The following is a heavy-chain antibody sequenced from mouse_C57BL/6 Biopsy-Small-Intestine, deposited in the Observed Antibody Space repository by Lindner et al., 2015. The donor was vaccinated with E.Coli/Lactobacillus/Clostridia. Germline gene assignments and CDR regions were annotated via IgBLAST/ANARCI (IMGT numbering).Heavy chain of an antibody. D-gene: IGHD1-1*01. Sequence: VQLQESGAELVRPGASVKLSCTVSGFNIKDSLMHWVKQRPEQGLEWIVWIDPEDGETKLVPKFQDKATITADTSSNTVYLQLSSLTSEDTAIYYCAKGNYYAYFDSWGQGTTLTVSS. CDR2: IDPEDGET. J-gene: IGHJ2*01. V-gene: IGHV14-1*01. CDR1: GFNIKDSL. CDR3: AKGNYYAYFDS.